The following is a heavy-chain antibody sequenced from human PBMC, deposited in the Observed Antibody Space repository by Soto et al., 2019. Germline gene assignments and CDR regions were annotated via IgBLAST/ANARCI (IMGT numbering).Heavy chain of an antibody. Sequence: GGSLRLSCAASGFTFSSYSMNWVRQAPGKGLEWVSSISSSSSYIYYADSVKGRFTISRDNAKNSLYLQMNSLRAEDTAVYYCARDRVTYCSGGSCYHRGYSYGIFFGMDVWGQGTTVTVSS. V-gene: IGHV3-21*01. D-gene: IGHD2-15*01. CDR2: ISSSSSYI. CDR3: ARDRVTYCSGGSCYHRGYSYGIFFGMDV. CDR1: GFTFSSYS. J-gene: IGHJ6*02.